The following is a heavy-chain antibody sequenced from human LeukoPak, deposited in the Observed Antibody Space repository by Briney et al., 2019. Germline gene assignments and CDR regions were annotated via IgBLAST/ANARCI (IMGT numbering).Heavy chain of an antibody. CDR1: GYTFTGYY. V-gene: IGHV1-2*02. Sequence: ASVKVSCKASGYTFTGYYVHWVRQAPGQGLEWMGRINPHSGGTNYAQKFQGRVTMTRDTSISTAYMELSRLRFDDTAVYYCARVGYCSTGNCYSDWFDPWGQGTLVTVSS. CDR3: ARVGYCSTGNCYSDWFDP. D-gene: IGHD2-15*01. J-gene: IGHJ5*02. CDR2: INPHSGGT.